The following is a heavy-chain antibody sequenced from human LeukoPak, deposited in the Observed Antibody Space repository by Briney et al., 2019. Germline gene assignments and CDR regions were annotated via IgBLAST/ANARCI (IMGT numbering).Heavy chain of an antibody. D-gene: IGHD3-22*01. CDR2: IHYSGRT. CDR1: GGSISSGSYY. V-gene: IGHV4-31*03. CDR3: ASSYYYDSSGISDVDN. J-gene: IGHJ4*02. Sequence: PSETLSLTCTVSGGSISSGSYYWSWIRQHPGRGLEWIGYIHYSGRTYYNPSLKSRVIISIGTSKNQLSLKLSSVTAADTAVYYCASSYYYDSSGISDVDNWGQGTLVTVSS.